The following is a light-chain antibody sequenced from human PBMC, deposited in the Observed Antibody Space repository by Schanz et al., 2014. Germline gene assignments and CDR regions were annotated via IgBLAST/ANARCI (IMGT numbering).Light chain of an antibody. CDR1: QSVLWTSNNKNY. CDR2: WAS. V-gene: IGKV4-1*01. Sequence: DIVMTQSPDSLAVSLGERATINCRSSQSVLWTSNNKNYLAWYQHKPGQPPKLLIYWASTRESGVPDRFSGSGYGTDFTLTIRSLQAEDVAVYYCQKYYSNPFTFGPGTKVDIK. J-gene: IGKJ3*01. CDR3: QKYYSNPFT.